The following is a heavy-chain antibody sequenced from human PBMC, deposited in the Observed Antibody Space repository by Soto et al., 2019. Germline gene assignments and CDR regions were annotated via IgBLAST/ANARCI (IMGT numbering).Heavy chain of an antibody. D-gene: IGHD1-26*01. CDR1: GYSFTSYW. CDR3: AIRSFSSPEFSP. J-gene: IGHJ5*02. V-gene: IGHV5-51*01. Sequence: PGESLKISCKGSGYSFTSYWIGWVRQMPGKGLEWMGVIYPGDSRTRYSPSFQGLVTISADKSISTAYLQWTSLEASDTAMYYCAIRSFSSPEFSPWGQGALVTVSS. CDR2: IYPGDSRT.